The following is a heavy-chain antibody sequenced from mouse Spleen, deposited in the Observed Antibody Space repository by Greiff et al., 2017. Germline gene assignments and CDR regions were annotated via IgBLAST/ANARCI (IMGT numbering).Heavy chain of an antibody. D-gene: IGHD2-3*01. CDR2: INPNNGGT. J-gene: IGHJ2*01. Sequence: EVQLQQSGPELVKPGASVKISCKASGYTFTDYYMNWVKQSHGKSLEWIGDINPNNGGTSYNQKFKGKATLTVDKSSSTAYMELRSLTSEDSAVYYCARGIFYDGYYDFDYWGQGTTLTVSS. CDR3: ARGIFYDGYYDFDY. V-gene: IGHV1-26*01. CDR1: GYTFTDYY.